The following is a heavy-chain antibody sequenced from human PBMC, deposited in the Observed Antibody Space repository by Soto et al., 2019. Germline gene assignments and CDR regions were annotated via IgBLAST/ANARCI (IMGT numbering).Heavy chain of an antibody. CDR2: ISVYNGNT. V-gene: IGHV1-18*01. D-gene: IGHD3-16*01. J-gene: IGHJ4*02. CDR1: GYTFNSYG. Sequence: QVQLVQSGAEVKRPWASVKVSCKASGYTFNSYGIRRVRQAPGQGLEWMGWISVYNGNTNYAQKVQGRVTMTTDTSTSTAYRELGSLRPYDTAVYYLARDGRNWGYLDYWGQGTVVTVSS. CDR3: ARDGRNWGYLDY.